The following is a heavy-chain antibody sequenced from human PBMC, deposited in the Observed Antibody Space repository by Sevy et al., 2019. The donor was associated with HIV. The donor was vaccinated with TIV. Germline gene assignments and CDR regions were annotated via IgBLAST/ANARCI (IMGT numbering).Heavy chain of an antibody. CDR2: IWNDRSNK. V-gene: IGHV3-33*01. Sequence: GGSLRLSCAASGFTFSSYGMHWVRQAPGNGLEWVAVIWNDRSNKEYADSVKGRFTISRDNSKNTLYLQMNSLRAEDTAVYYCASLPNNYYDSGGYSGNDAFDIWGQGTMVTVSS. J-gene: IGHJ3*02. CDR3: ASLPNNYYDSGGYSGNDAFDI. CDR1: GFTFSSYG. D-gene: IGHD3-22*01.